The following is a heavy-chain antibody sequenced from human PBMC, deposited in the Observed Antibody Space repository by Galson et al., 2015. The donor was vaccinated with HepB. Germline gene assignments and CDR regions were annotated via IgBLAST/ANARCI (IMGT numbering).Heavy chain of an antibody. D-gene: IGHD3/OR15-3a*01. V-gene: IGHV1-2*02. CDR1: GYTFTGYY. Sequence: SCKASGYTFTGYYMHWVRQAPGQGLEWMGWINPNSGGTNYAQRFQDRVTMTTDTSISTAYMELTRLTSDDTAVYYCAKGTSDWGQGTLVTVSS. J-gene: IGHJ4*02. CDR3: AKGTSD. CDR2: INPNSGGT.